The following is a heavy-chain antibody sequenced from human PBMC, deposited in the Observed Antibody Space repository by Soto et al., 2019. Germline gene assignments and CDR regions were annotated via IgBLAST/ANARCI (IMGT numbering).Heavy chain of an antibody. V-gene: IGHV3-33*01. Sequence: GGSLRLSCAASGFTFSSYGMHWVRQAPGKGLEWVAVIWYDGSNKYYADSVKGRFTISRDNSKNTLYLQMNSLRAEDTAVYYCARVGAAAGTPYYYYGMDVWGQGTTVTVSS. CDR1: GFTFSSYG. J-gene: IGHJ6*02. CDR2: IWYDGSNK. CDR3: ARVGAAAGTPYYYYGMDV. D-gene: IGHD6-13*01.